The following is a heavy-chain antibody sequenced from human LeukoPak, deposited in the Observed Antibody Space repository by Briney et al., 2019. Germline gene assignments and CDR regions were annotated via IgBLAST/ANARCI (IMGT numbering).Heavy chain of an antibody. D-gene: IGHD3-16*01. J-gene: IGHJ5*02. CDR1: GYTFTSYD. CDR3: ARVITFGGIGYNWFDP. V-gene: IGHV1-8*01. CDR2: MNPDSGNT. Sequence: ASVKLSCKASGYTFTSYDINWVRQATGQGLEWMGWMNPDSGNTGYAQKFQGRLTMTRNTSISTAYMELRSLRSEDTAVYYCARVITFGGIGYNWFDPWGQGTLVTVSS.